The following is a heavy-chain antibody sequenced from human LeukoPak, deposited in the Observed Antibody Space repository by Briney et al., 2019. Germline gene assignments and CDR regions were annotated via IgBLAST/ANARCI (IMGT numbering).Heavy chain of an antibody. Sequence: SETLSLTCAVYGGSFSGYYWSWTRQPPGKGLEWIGEINHSGSTNYNPSLKSRVTISVDTSKNQFSLKLSSVTAADTAVYYCATSRGSLPVWGQGTLVTVSS. J-gene: IGHJ4*02. CDR1: GGSFSGYY. CDR2: INHSGST. D-gene: IGHD2-15*01. V-gene: IGHV4-34*01. CDR3: ATSRGSLPV.